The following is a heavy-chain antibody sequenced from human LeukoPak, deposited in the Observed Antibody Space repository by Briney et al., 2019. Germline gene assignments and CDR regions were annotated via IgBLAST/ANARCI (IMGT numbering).Heavy chain of an antibody. D-gene: IGHD5-24*01. CDR3: ARGDGYAFDY. V-gene: IGHV4-31*03. CDR1: GGSISSGGYY. J-gene: IGHJ4*02. Sequence: SETLSLTCTVSGGSISSGGYYWSWIRQHPGKGLEWIGYICYSGSTYYNPSLKSRVTISVDTSKNQFSLKLSSVTAADTAVYYCARGDGYAFDYWGQGTLVTVSS. CDR2: ICYSGST.